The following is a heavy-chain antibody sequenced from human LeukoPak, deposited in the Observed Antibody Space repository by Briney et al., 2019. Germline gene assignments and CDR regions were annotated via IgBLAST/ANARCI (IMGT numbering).Heavy chain of an antibody. CDR1: GGSFSGYY. CDR3: ARAKEPYSSSWYQP. CDR2: INHSGST. D-gene: IGHD6-13*01. J-gene: IGHJ5*02. Sequence: SETLSLTCAVYGGSFSGYYWSWIRQPPGKGLEWIGEINHSGSTNYNPSLKSRVTISVDTSKNQFSLKLSSVTAADTAVYYCARAKEPYSSSWYQPWGQGTLVTVSS. V-gene: IGHV4-34*01.